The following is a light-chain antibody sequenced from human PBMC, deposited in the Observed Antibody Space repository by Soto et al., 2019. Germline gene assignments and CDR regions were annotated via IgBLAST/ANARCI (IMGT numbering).Light chain of an antibody. J-gene: IGLJ1*01. Sequence: QSALAQPASVSGSPGQSIAISCTGTSSDVGGYSYVSWYQQQPGKAPKLVISDVSNRPSGVSDRFSGSKSGTTASLTISGLQIEEEADYYWAAYTTSSTYVFGTGTKFTVL. CDR2: DVS. V-gene: IGLV2-14*01. CDR3: AAYTTSSTYV. CDR1: SSDVGGYSY.